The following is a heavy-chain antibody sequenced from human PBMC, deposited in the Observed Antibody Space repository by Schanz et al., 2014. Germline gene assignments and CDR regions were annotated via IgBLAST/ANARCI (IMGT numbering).Heavy chain of an antibody. J-gene: IGHJ3*01. CDR2: IFHSGTT. D-gene: IGHD2-21*01. Sequence: QVQLQESGPGLVKPSGTLSLTCFVSGGSISSGVWWTWARQSPGKGLEWIGEIFHSGTTNYNPSLESRVTISVDKSKNQFSLMLSSMTAADTAVYYCTRSTLWSYDVWGRGTMVIVSS. CDR3: TRSTLWSYDV. CDR1: GGSISSGVW. V-gene: IGHV4-4*02.